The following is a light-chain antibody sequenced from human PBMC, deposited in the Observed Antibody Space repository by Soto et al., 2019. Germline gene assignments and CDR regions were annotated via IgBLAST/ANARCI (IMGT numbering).Light chain of an antibody. Sequence: QSALTQPASVSGSPGQSITISCTGTSGDIGSYNRVSWYQQHPGKAPKLIIYEVTYRHSGVSNRFSGSQSGNTASLTISGLQAEDKAEYYCSSYTHINTRACVFGTGTKVTVL. CDR3: SSYTHINTRACV. CDR2: EVT. V-gene: IGLV2-14*01. CDR1: SGDIGSYNR. J-gene: IGLJ1*01.